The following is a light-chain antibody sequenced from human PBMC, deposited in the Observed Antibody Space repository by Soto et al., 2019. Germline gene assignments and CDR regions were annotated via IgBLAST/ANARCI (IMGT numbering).Light chain of an antibody. CDR1: NIGNKR. V-gene: IGLV3-21*02. Sequence: SYELTQPPSVSVAPGQTARITCGGNNIGNKRVHWYQQKPGQAPVLVVYDDSDRPSGIPERFSGSNSGNTATLSISRVEAGDGADYYCQVWDSNSVYVFGTGTKVTVL. CDR3: QVWDSNSVYV. J-gene: IGLJ1*01. CDR2: DDS.